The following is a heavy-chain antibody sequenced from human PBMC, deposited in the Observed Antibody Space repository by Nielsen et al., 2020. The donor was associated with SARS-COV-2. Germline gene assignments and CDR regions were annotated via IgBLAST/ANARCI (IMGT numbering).Heavy chain of an antibody. D-gene: IGHD3-9*01. Sequence: VRQAPGKGLVWVSRINTDGSSTNYADSVKGRFTISRDNAKNSLYLQMNSLRAEDTAVYYCARDYYDILTGYPTYYYYYGMDVWGQGTTVTVSS. J-gene: IGHJ6*02. CDR2: INTDGSST. CDR3: ARDYYDILTGYPTYYYYYGMDV. V-gene: IGHV3-74*01.